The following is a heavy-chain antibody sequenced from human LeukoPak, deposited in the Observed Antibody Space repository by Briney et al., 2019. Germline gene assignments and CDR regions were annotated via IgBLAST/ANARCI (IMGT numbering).Heavy chain of an antibody. CDR2: INPNSGGT. V-gene: IGHV1-2*02. J-gene: IGHJ5*02. CDR1: GYTFTGYY. CDR3: ASRPTLENWFDP. Sequence: ASVKVSCKASGYTFTGYYMHWVRQAPGQGLEWMGWINPNSGGTNYAQKFQGRVTMTRDTSIGTAYMELSRLRSDDTAVYYCASRPTLENWFDPWGQGTLVTVSS.